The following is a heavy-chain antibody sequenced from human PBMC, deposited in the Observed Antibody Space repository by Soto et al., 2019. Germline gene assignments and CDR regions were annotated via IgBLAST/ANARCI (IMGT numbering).Heavy chain of an antibody. Sequence: EVQLVESGGGLVQPGASLRLSCAASGFTFSSYWMHWVRQAPGKGLVWVSRINSDGSSTSYAGSVKGRFTISRDNAKNTLYLQMNRLRAEDTAVYYGVRTSLVVAAATRAAYWGQGTLVTVSS. V-gene: IGHV3-74*01. CDR2: INSDGSST. CDR3: VRTSLVVAAATRAAY. CDR1: GFTFSSYW. D-gene: IGHD2-15*01. J-gene: IGHJ4*02.